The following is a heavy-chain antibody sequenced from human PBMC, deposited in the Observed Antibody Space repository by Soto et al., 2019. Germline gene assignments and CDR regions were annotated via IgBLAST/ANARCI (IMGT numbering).Heavy chain of an antibody. CDR1: GFMFSSYA. Sequence: QVQLVESGGGVVQPGRSLRLSCAASGFMFSSYAMHCVRQAPGKGLAWVAVKTYDGSNKYYADAVKGRFTISRDNSKNTLYLQMNSLRAEDTAVYYCARAGGLLVDYWGQGTLVTVSS. CDR2: KTYDGSNK. V-gene: IGHV3-30-3*01. D-gene: IGHD1-26*01. J-gene: IGHJ4*02. CDR3: ARAGGLLVDY.